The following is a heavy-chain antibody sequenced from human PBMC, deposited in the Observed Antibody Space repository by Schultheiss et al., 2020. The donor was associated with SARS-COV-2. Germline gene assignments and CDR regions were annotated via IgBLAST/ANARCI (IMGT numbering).Heavy chain of an antibody. J-gene: IGHJ4*02. D-gene: IGHD5-18*01. V-gene: IGHV3-30*03. CDR2: ISYDGSNK. Sequence: GGSLRLSCAASGFTFSSYGMHWVRQAPGKGLEWVAVISYDGSNKYYADSVKGRFTISRDNSKNTLYLQMNSLRAEDTAVYYCARQRGYSYGYFDYWGQGTLVTVSS. CDR3: ARQRGYSYGYFDY. CDR1: GFTFSSYG.